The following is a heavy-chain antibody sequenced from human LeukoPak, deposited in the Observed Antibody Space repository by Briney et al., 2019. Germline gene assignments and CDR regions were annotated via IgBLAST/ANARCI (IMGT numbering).Heavy chain of an antibody. V-gene: IGHV6-1*01. Sequence: SQTLSLTCAISGDSVSSNSAAWNWIRQSPSRGLEWLGRTYYGSKWYNDYAVSVKSRITINPDTSKNQFSLQLNSVTPEDTAVYYCAREAIRVRFGESYEYNWFDPWGQGTLVTVSS. CDR1: GDSVSSNSAA. D-gene: IGHD3-10*01. J-gene: IGHJ5*02. CDR3: AREAIRVRFGESYEYNWFDP. CDR2: TYYGSKWYN.